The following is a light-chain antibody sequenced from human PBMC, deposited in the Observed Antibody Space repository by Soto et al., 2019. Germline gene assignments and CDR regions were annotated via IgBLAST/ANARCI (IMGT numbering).Light chain of an antibody. Sequence: EIVMTQSPGTLSLSLGETATLSCGASQSVGSNLAWYQQNPGQAPRLLIYGASTRATDIPARFSGSGSGTEFTLTISGLQSEDSAVYYCQQYHNWVTFGGGTKVDIK. CDR2: GAS. V-gene: IGKV3D-15*01. J-gene: IGKJ4*01. CDR1: QSVGSN. CDR3: QQYHNWVT.